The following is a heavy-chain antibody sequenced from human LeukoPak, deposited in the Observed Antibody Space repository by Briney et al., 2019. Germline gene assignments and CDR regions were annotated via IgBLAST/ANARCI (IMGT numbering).Heavy chain of an antibody. J-gene: IGHJ4*02. CDR1: GFTFSSYA. CDR3: AREYYDILTGYYTQPVSDY. Sequence: EGSLRLSCAASGFTFSSYAMSWVRQAPGKGLEWVSAISGSGGSTYYADSVKGRFTISRDNSKNTLYLQMNSLRAEDTAVYYCAREYYDILTGYYTQPVSDYWGQGTLVTVSS. CDR2: ISGSGGST. V-gene: IGHV3-23*01. D-gene: IGHD3-9*01.